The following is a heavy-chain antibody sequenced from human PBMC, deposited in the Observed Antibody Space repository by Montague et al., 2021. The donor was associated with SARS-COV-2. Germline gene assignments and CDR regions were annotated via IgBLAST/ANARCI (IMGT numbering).Heavy chain of an antibody. CDR3: AREAQIGYSYGTRYYYGMDV. CDR1: GGSISSGNNY. CDR2: IFYSGST. D-gene: IGHD5-18*01. V-gene: IGHV4-30-4*01. Sequence: TLSLTCTVSGGSISSGNNYWSWIRQPPGKGLEWIGYIFYSGSTYYNPSLESRVTISVDTSKNQFSLKLSSVTAADTAVYYCAREAQIGYSYGTRYYYGMDVWGQGTTVTVSS. J-gene: IGHJ6*02.